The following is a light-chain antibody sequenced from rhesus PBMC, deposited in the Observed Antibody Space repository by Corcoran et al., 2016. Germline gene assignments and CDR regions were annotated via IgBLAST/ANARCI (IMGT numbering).Light chain of an antibody. Sequence: DIQMTQSPSSLSASVGDRVTITCRASQGSSNWLAWYQQKPGKAPNLLIYRASNLETGVPSRFSGSGSGTDFTITISSLQPKDCATDYCQHQENSPPSFGQGTKVEIK. V-gene: IGKV1-69*01. CDR3: QHQENSPPS. CDR1: QGSSNW. J-gene: IGKJ2*01. CDR2: RAS.